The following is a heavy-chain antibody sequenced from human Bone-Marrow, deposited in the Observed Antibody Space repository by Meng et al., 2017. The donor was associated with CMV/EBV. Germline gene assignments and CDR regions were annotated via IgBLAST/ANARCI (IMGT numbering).Heavy chain of an antibody. CDR2: INHSGST. CDR1: GGSFSGYY. Sequence: GPLRLSCAVYGGSFSGYYWSWIRQPPGKGLEWIGEINHSGSTNYNPSLKSRVTISVDTSKNQFSLKLSSVTAADTAVYYCARGGSRGGDCYDYWGQGTLVTVSS. V-gene: IGHV4-34*01. D-gene: IGHD2-21*01. J-gene: IGHJ4*02. CDR3: ARGGSRGGDCYDY.